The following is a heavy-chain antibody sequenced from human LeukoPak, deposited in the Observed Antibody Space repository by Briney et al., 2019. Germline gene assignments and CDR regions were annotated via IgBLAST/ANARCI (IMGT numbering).Heavy chain of an antibody. D-gene: IGHD4-17*01. CDR3: ARDFLTTVTTQSAFDI. Sequence: PSETLSLTCTVSGGSISSSSYYWGWIRQPPGKGLEWIGSIYYSGSTYYNPSLKSRVTISVDTSKNQFSLKLSSVTAADTAVYYCARDFLTTVTTQSAFDIWGQGTMVTVSS. V-gene: IGHV4-39*07. CDR1: GGSISSSSYY. J-gene: IGHJ3*02. CDR2: IYYSGST.